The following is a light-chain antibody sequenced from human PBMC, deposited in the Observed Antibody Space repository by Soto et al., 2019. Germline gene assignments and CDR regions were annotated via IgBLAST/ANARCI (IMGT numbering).Light chain of an antibody. CDR1: QNINTY. CDR2: DAS. CDR3: QQYHSFSFT. V-gene: IGKV3-11*01. J-gene: IGKJ2*01. Sequence: EIVLTQSPATLSLSPGESATLSCRASQNINTYLAWYQQKPGQPPRLLMFDASNRASGTPARFSGTGSGTDFTLTISSLEPDDSATYYCQQYHSFSFTFGQGTKLEIK.